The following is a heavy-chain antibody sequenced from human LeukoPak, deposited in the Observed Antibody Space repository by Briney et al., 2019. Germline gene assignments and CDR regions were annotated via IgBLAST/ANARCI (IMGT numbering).Heavy chain of an antibody. CDR1: GSIFTSYW. V-gene: IGHV5-51*01. D-gene: IGHD3-16*02. Sequence: GASLQICCEGSGSIFTSYWIGWVRPLPGKGLEWMGIIYPGDSDTRYSPSFQGQVTISADKSISTAYLQWSSLKASDTAMYYCARSHYDYVWGSYRTYYFDYWGQGTLVTVSS. CDR3: ARSHYDYVWGSYRTYYFDY. CDR2: IYPGDSDT. J-gene: IGHJ4*02.